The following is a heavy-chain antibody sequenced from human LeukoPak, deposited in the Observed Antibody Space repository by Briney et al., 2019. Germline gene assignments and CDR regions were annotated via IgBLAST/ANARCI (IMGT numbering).Heavy chain of an antibody. J-gene: IGHJ6*02. Sequence: SETLSLTCTVSGGSISSYYWSWIRQPAGKGLEWIGRIYTSGSTNYNPSLKSRVTMSVDTSKNQFSLKLSSVTAADTAVYYCARDLYDFWSGGHYYGMDVWGQGTTVTVSS. CDR3: ARDLYDFWSGGHYYGMDV. V-gene: IGHV4-4*07. CDR2: IYTSGST. D-gene: IGHD3-3*01. CDR1: GGSISSYY.